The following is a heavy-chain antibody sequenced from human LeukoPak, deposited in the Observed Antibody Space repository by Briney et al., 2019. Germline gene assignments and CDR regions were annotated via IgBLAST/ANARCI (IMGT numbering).Heavy chain of an antibody. CDR1: GDAISTYF. J-gene: IGHJ5*02. D-gene: IGHD3-3*01. CDR2: IYSSGST. CDR3: ARDFWSGSVGFDP. Sequence: SETLSLTCTVSGDAISTYFWSWIRQSPGKGLEWIGYIYSSGSTKYNPSLKSRVTISVGASKNQFALSLRSLTAAGTAVYYCARDFWSGSVGFDPWGQGTLVTVSS. V-gene: IGHV4-59*01.